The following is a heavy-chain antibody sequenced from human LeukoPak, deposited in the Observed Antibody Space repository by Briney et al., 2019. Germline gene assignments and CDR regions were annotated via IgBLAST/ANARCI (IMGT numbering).Heavy chain of an antibody. CDR3: ARVWSSGYFWFDP. V-gene: IGHV4-34*01. J-gene: IGHJ5*02. D-gene: IGHD3-22*01. Sequence: SETLSLTCAVYGGSFSGYYWSWIRQPPGKGLEWIGEINHSGSTNYNPSLRSRVTISVDTSKNQFSLKLSSVTAADTAVYYCARVWSSGYFWFDPWGQGTLVTVSS. CDR2: INHSGST. CDR1: GGSFSGYY.